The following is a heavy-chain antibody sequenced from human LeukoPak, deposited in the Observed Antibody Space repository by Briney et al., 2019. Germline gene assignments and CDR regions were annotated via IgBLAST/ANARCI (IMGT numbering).Heavy chain of an antibody. V-gene: IGHV3-53*01. CDR2: IYSGGST. D-gene: IGHD2-15*01. CDR3: ASTPCSGGSCYSPAEYFQH. CDR1: GFPVSSNY. J-gene: IGHJ1*01. Sequence: GGFLRLSCAASGFPVSSNYMSWVRQAPGKGLEWVSVIYSGGSTYYADSVKGRFTISRDKSKNMLYLQMNSLRAEDTAVYYCASTPCSGGSCYSPAEYFQHWGQGTLVTVSS.